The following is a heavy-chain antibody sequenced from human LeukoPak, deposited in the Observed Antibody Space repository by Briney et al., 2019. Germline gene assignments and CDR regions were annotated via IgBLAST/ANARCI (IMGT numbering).Heavy chain of an antibody. CDR2: IKQDGSEK. V-gene: IGHV3-7*01. J-gene: IGHJ4*02. Sequence: GGSLRLSCEASGFTFSSYWMRRVRQAPGKGLEWVANIKQDGSEKYYVDSVKGRFTISRDNAKKSLYLQMNSLRAEDTAVYYCAREHSDDYVWGSHRYISRSVDYWGQGTLVTVSS. CDR1: GFTFSSYW. CDR3: AREHSDDYVWGSHRYISRSVDY. D-gene: IGHD3-16*02.